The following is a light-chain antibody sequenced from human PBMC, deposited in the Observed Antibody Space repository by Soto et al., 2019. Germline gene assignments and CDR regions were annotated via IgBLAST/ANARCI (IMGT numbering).Light chain of an antibody. V-gene: IGLV2-18*03. Sequence: QSALTQPPSVSGSPGQSVTISCTGTSTDFVSYNRVSWYQQPPGTAPKLIIYEASNRPSGVPDRFSGSKSGNTASLTTSGLQAADEADYYCSSYAGSNNFVVFGTGTKLTVL. CDR3: SSYAGSNNFVV. CDR1: STDFVSYNR. CDR2: EAS. J-gene: IGLJ1*01.